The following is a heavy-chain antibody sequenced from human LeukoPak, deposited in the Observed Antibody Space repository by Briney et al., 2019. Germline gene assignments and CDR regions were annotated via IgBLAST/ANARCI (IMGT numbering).Heavy chain of an antibody. CDR2: IGKSVHP. CDR3: ASGAEGWNY. CDR1: GFTFSSYD. D-gene: IGHD2-15*01. Sequence: PGRSLRLSCAASGFTFSSYDMHLVRQVTGTPLEWVSGIGKSVHPYYPGSVKGRFTIYRENAKNSLYLQMNDLRAGDTAVYYCASGAEGWNYWGQGTLVTVSS. J-gene: IGHJ4*02. V-gene: IGHV3-13*05.